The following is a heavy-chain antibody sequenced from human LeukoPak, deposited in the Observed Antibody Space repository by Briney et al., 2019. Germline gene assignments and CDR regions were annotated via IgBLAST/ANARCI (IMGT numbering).Heavy chain of an antibody. CDR1: GFTFSSYA. J-gene: IGHJ4*02. D-gene: IGHD3-22*01. V-gene: IGHV3-64*01. CDR3: ARAGNYYDSSGYYS. Sequence: GGYLRLSCAASGFTFSSYAMHWVRQAPGKGLEYVSAISSNGGSTYYANSVKGRFTISRDNSKNTLYLQMGSLRAEDMAVYYCARAGNYYDSSGYYSWGQGTLVTVSS. CDR2: ISSNGGST.